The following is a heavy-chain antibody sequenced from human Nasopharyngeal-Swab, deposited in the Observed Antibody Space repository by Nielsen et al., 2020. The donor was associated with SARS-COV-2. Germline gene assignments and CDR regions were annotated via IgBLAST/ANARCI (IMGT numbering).Heavy chain of an antibody. CDR3: ARNPRSVQYTSTWYGEFDY. J-gene: IGHJ4*02. CDR2: IYYSGSA. Sequence: WIRQPPGKGLAWIGTIYYSGSAYYNPSLKSRVAISVDTSKNQIFLNLSSVTAADSAVYYCARNPRSVQYTSTWYGEFDYWGQGTLVTVS. D-gene: IGHD6-13*01. V-gene: IGHV4-39*01.